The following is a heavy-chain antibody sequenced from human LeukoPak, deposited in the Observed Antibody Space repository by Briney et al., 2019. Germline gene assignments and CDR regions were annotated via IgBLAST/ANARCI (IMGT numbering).Heavy chain of an antibody. D-gene: IGHD3-10*01. J-gene: IGHJ4*02. CDR3: ARDGENF. CDR1: GYTFTNYA. CDR2: ISAYNGYT. V-gene: IGHV1-18*01. Sequence: APVKVSCKASGYTFTNYAISWVRQAPGQGLEWMGWISAYNGYTTYAQKFQGRVTITADEPTSTAYMELSSLRSEDTAVYYCARDGENFWGQGTLVTVSS.